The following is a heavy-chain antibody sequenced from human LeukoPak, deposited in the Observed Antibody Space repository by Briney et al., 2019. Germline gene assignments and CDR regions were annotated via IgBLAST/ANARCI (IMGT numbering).Heavy chain of an antibody. CDR1: GFTFSSYG. V-gene: IGHV3-30*18. J-gene: IGHJ4*02. CDR2: ISYDGSNK. Sequence: GGSLRLSCAASGFTFSSYGMHWVRQAPGKGLEWVAVISYDGSNKYYADSVKGRFTISRDNSKNTLYLQMNGLRAEDTAVYYCAKIAAAAPFDYWGQGTLVTVSS. D-gene: IGHD6-13*01. CDR3: AKIAAAAPFDY.